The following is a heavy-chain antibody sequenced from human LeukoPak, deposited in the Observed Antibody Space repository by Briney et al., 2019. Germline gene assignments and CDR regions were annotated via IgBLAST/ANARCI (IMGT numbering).Heavy chain of an antibody. Sequence: GSLRLSCAASGFTFSDYYMSWIRQAPGNRLERVSYISSTGSTRYYADSVKGRFTISRDNAKNSLYLQMNSLRAEDTAVYYCARVGGYSYGWGHYYYMDVWGKGTTVTVSS. V-gene: IGHV3-11*04. CDR1: GFTFSDYY. J-gene: IGHJ6*03. CDR2: ISSTGSTR. CDR3: ARVGGYSYGWGHYYYMDV. D-gene: IGHD5-18*01.